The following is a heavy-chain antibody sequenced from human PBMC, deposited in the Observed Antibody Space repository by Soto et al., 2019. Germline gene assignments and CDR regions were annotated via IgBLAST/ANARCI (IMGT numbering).Heavy chain of an antibody. CDR3: ARLRGDGYYNF. Sequence: QVQLVESGGGLVKPGGSLRLSCAASGFTLSDYYMTWIRQAPGKGLEWVSDISISGTTIHYADSVRGRFTISRDNAKNSLWIQMNTLRAEDTAVYYCARLRGDGYYNFWGQGTLVTVSS. CDR2: ISISGTTI. J-gene: IGHJ4*02. V-gene: IGHV3-11*01. D-gene: IGHD3-9*01. CDR1: GFTLSDYY.